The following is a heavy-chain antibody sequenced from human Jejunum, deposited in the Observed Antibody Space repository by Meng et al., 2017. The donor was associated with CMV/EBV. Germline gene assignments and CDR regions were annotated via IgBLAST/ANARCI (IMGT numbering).Heavy chain of an antibody. J-gene: IGHJ6*02. D-gene: IGHD3-3*01. Sequence: GYTFTGHYINWVRQAPGQGLEWMGWINPDSGGTNYAQKFPGRVTMTWDTSINTAYMELGRLTSDDTAVYYCARDLRFLGRCYGMDVWGQGTTVTVSS. V-gene: IGHV1-2*02. CDR3: ARDLRFLGRCYGMDV. CDR2: INPDSGGT. CDR1: GYTFTGHY.